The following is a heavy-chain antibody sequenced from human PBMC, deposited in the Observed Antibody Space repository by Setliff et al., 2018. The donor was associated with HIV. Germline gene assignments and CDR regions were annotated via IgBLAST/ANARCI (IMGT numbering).Heavy chain of an antibody. CDR2: ISGDNGNT. V-gene: IGHV1-18*01. D-gene: IGHD6-13*01. CDR1: GYTFTNNG. Sequence: ASVKVSCKASGYTFTNNGINWVRQAPGQGLEWMGWISGDNGNTRYAQKLQGRVTMTTDTSTSTAYMELRNLRSDDTAVYYCARGRISSWPYYYYGMDVWGQGTTVTVSS. J-gene: IGHJ6*02. CDR3: ARGRISSWPYYYYGMDV.